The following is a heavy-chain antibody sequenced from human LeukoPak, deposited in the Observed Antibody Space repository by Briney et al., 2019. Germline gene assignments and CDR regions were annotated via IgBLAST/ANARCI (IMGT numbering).Heavy chain of an antibody. CDR3: AKYTYYDILTGYCDFDY. J-gene: IGHJ4*02. V-gene: IGHV3-23*01. CDR2: ISGSGGST. D-gene: IGHD3-9*01. Sequence: GGSLRLSCAASGFTFSSYAMGWVRQAPGKGLEWVSAISGSGGSTYYADSVRGRFTISRDNSKNTLYLQMNSLRAEDTAVYYCAKYTYYDILTGYCDFDYWGQGTLVTVSS. CDR1: GFTFSSYA.